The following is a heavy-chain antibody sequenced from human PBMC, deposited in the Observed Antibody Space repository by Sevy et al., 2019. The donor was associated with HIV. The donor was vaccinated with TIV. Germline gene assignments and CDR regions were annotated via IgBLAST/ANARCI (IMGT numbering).Heavy chain of an antibody. J-gene: IGHJ6*02. CDR2: TKKDGSEK. V-gene: IGHV3-7*03. CDR1: GFTFSTYW. Sequence: GGSLRLSCAASGFTFSTYWMSWVRQAPGKGLEWVANTKKDGSEKYYVDSVKGRFTISRDNAKNSLYLQMNSLRAEDTAVYYCARDCSSSSCLWGMDVWGQGTTVTVSS. CDR3: ARDCSSSSCLWGMDV. D-gene: IGHD2-2*01.